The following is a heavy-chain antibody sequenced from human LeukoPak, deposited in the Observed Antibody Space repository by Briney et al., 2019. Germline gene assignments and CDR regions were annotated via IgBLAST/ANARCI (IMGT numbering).Heavy chain of an antibody. CDR1: GGSLSSYY. V-gene: IGHV4-59*01. CDR3: AGDSRYYGSGSYYGSNWFDP. CDR2: IYYSGST. J-gene: IGHJ5*02. Sequence: PSETLSLTCTVSGGSLSSYYWSWIRQPPGKGLEWIGYIYYSGSTNYNPSLKSRVTISVDTSKNQFSLKLSSVTAADTAVYYCAGDSRYYGSGSYYGSNWFDPWGQGTLVTVSS. D-gene: IGHD3-10*01.